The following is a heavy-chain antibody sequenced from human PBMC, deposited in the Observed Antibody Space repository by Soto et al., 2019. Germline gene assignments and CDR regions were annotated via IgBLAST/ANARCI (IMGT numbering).Heavy chain of an antibody. CDR3: ARAVRDKLERRPFDI. V-gene: IGHV1-18*01. CDR1: GYTFTSYG. J-gene: IGHJ3*02. CDR2: ISAYNGNT. Sequence: ASVKVSCKASGYTFTSYGISWVRQAPGQGLEWMGWISAYNGNTNYAQKLQGRVTMTTDTSTSTAYMELRSLRSDDTAVYYCARAVRDKLERRPFDIWGQGTMVTVS. D-gene: IGHD1-1*01.